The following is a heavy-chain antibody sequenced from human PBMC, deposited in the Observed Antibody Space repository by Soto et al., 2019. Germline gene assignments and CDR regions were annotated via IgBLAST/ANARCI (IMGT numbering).Heavy chain of an antibody. Sequence: SGPTLVNPTQTLTLTCTFSGFSFSTIRGGVAWIRQSPVKALEWVALIYWDNDKRSSPSPQSRLPIRNATSKNPLVLTMTNMDPVDTATYYCGYKGGRGAGMDVWGQGTMVTVSS. CDR3: GYKGGRGAGMDV. D-gene: IGHD2-15*01. J-gene: IGHJ6*02. CDR2: IYWDNDK. CDR1: GFSFSTIRGG. V-gene: IGHV2-5*02.